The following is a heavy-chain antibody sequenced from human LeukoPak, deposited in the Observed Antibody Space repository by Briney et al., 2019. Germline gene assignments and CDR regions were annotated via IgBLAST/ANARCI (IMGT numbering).Heavy chain of an antibody. D-gene: IGHD6-6*01. V-gene: IGHV3-73*01. Sequence: GGSLRLSCAASGFTFSGSAMHWVRQASGKGLEWVGRIRSKANSYATAYAASVQGRFTISRDDSKNTAYLQMNSLKTEDTAVYYCTRGARLDAFDIWGQGTMVTVSS. J-gene: IGHJ3*02. CDR1: GFTFSGSA. CDR2: IRSKANSYAT. CDR3: TRGARLDAFDI.